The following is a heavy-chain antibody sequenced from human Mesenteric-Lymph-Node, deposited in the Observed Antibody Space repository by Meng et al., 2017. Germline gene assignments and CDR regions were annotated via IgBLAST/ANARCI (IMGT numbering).Heavy chain of an antibody. CDR2: INPNSGGT. D-gene: IGHD2-15*01. CDR1: GYTFTGYY. J-gene: IGHJ4*02. Sequence: ASVKVSCKASGYTFTGYYMHWVRQAPGQGLEWMGRINPNSGGTNYAQKFQGRVTMTRDTSISTAYMELSRLRSDDTAVYYCARSTRGYCSGGSCYNYWGQGTRVTVSS. CDR3: ARSTRGYCSGGSCYNY. V-gene: IGHV1-2*06.